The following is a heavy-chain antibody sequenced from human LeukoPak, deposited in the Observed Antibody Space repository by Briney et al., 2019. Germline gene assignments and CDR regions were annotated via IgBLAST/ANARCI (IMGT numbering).Heavy chain of an antibody. Sequence: GGSLRLSCAASRFTVNSYAMSWVRQAPGKGLEWVTAIGYSGGSTYYADSVKGRFTISRDNSTNTLYLQMNSLRAEDTAVYYCAKGGFGELNFDYWGQGTLVTVSS. V-gene: IGHV3-23*01. J-gene: IGHJ4*02. D-gene: IGHD3-10*01. CDR1: RFTVNSYA. CDR3: AKGGFGELNFDY. CDR2: IGYSGGST.